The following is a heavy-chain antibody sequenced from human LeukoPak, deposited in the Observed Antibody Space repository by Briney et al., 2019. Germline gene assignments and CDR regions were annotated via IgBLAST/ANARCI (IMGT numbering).Heavy chain of an antibody. J-gene: IGHJ5*02. Sequence: SQTLSLTCAVSGGSISSGGYSWSWIRQPPGKGLEWIGYIYHSGSTYYNPYLKSRVTISVDRSKNQFPLKLSSVTAADTAVYYCARGVNYYDSSGHSWWFDPWGQGTLVTVSS. CDR3: ARGVNYYDSSGHSWWFDP. CDR2: IYHSGST. CDR1: GGSISSGGYS. D-gene: IGHD3-22*01. V-gene: IGHV4-30-2*01.